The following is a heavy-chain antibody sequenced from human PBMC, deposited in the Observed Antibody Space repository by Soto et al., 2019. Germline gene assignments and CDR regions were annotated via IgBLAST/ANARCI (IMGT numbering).Heavy chain of an antibody. J-gene: IGHJ6*02. V-gene: IGHV1-69*01. CDR3: ALSQWMAPPHYYYYGMDV. Sequence: QVPLVQSGAEVKKPGSSVKVSCKASGGTFSSYAISWVRQAPGQGLEWMGGIIPIFGTANYAQKFQGRVTITTDEATSTAYMELSSLRSEDAGVYYGALSQWMAPPHYYYYGMDVWGQGTTVTVSS. D-gene: IGHD6-19*01. CDR1: GGTFSSYA. CDR2: IIPIFGTA.